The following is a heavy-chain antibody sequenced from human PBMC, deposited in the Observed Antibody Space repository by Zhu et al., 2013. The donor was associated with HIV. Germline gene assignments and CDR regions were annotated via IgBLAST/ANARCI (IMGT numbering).Heavy chain of an antibody. Sequence: QVQLLQSGAEVKKPGASVKVSCKPSGYSFTGYYMHWVRQAPGQGLEWMGWIDPNSGGTSYAQKFQDRVTMTRDTSISTAYMELSRLRSDDTAVYYCARGPYRYSSSWNDYWGQGTLVTVSS. CDR1: GYSFTGYY. V-gene: IGHV1-2*02. D-gene: IGHD2-2*01. CDR3: ARGPYRYSSSWNDY. CDR2: IDPNSGGT. J-gene: IGHJ4*02.